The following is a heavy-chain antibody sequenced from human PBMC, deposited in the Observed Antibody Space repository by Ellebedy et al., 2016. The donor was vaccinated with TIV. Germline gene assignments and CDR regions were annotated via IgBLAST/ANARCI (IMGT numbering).Heavy chain of an antibody. J-gene: IGHJ4*02. CDR2: MSGSSNKV. V-gene: IGHV3-48*02. D-gene: IGHD6-19*01. CDR1: GFTFSSYN. CDR3: ATGFSSGY. Sequence: GESLKISCAASGFTFSSYNMNWVRQAPGKGLEWVSKMSGSSNKVYYADSVKGRFTISRDNAKNSLYLQMKSLRDEDTAVYYCATGFSSGYWGQGTLVTVSS.